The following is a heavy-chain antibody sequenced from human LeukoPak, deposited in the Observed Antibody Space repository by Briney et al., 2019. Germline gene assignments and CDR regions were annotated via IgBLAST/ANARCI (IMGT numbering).Heavy chain of an antibody. D-gene: IGHD3-3*01. Sequence: GGSLRLSCAASGFTFDDYAMHWVRQAPGNGLEWVSGISWNSGSIGYADSVKGRFTISRDNAKNSLYLQMNSLRAEDTALYYCAKDRGNYDFWSGHSSVAFDIWGQGTMVTVSS. CDR2: ISWNSGSI. V-gene: IGHV3-9*01. J-gene: IGHJ3*02. CDR1: GFTFDDYA. CDR3: AKDRGNYDFWSGHSSVAFDI.